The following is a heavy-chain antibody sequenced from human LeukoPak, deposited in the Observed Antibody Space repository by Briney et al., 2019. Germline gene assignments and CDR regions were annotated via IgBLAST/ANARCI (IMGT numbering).Heavy chain of an antibody. D-gene: IGHD3-9*01. J-gene: IGHJ6*03. CDR1: GFTFTSSA. Sequence: SVKVSCKASGFTFTSSAMQWVRQARGQRLEWIGWIVVGSGNTNYAQKFQERVTITRDMSTSTAYMELSSLRSEDTAVYYCAREGYDIWYYYYYMDVWGKGTTVTVSS. V-gene: IGHV1-58*02. CDR3: AREGYDIWYYYYYMDV. CDR2: IVVGSGNT.